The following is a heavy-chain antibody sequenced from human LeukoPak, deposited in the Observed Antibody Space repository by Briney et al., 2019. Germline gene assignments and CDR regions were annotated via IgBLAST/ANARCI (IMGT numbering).Heavy chain of an antibody. D-gene: IGHD5-18*01. Sequence: ASVKVSCKASGYTFTGYYMHWVRQAPGQGLEWMGRINPNSGGTNYAQKFQGRVTMTRDTSISTAYMELSRLGSDDTAVYYCARGFEYSYGYVDYWGQGTLVTVSS. CDR1: GYTFTGYY. V-gene: IGHV1-2*06. CDR3: ARGFEYSYGYVDY. CDR2: INPNSGGT. J-gene: IGHJ4*02.